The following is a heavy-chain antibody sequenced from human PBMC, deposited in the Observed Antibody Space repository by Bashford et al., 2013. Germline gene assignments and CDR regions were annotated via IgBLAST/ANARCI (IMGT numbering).Heavy chain of an antibody. CDR2: INPNSGGT. CDR3: AREGYTSSRWYGY. D-gene: IGHD6-13*01. J-gene: IGHJ4*03. Sequence: WVRQAPGQGLEWMGWINPNSGGTRYSQRFQGFVTMTWDTSINTAYMELTRLRPNDTAVYYCAREGYTSSRWYGYWGPG. V-gene: IGHV1-2*04.